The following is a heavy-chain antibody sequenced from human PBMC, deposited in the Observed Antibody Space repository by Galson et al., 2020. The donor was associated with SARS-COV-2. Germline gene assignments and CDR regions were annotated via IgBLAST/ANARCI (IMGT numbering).Heavy chain of an antibody. CDR2: IYYSGST. V-gene: IGHV4-39*07. J-gene: IGHJ5*02. Sequence: GSLRISCTVSGGSISSSSYYWGWIRQPPGKGLEWIGSIYYSGSTYYNPSLKSRVTISVDTSKNQFSLKLSSVTAADTAVYYCARDLYSSSSRFDPWGQGTLVTVSS. D-gene: IGHD6-6*01. CDR1: GGSISSSSYY. CDR3: ARDLYSSSSRFDP.